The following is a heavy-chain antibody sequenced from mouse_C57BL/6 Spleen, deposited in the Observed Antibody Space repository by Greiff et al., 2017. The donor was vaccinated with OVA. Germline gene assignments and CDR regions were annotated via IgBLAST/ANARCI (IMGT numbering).Heavy chain of an antibody. J-gene: IGHJ2*01. CDR1: GYTFTSYW. CDR2: IHPNSGST. V-gene: IGHV1-64*01. Sequence: VKLQQPGAELVKPGASVKLSCKASGYTFTSYWMHWVKQRPGQGLEWIGMIHPNSGSTNYNEKFKSKATLTVDKSSSTAYMQLSSLTSEDSAVYYCARRDYYGSSRDYWGQGTTLTVSS. D-gene: IGHD1-1*01. CDR3: ARRDYYGSSRDY.